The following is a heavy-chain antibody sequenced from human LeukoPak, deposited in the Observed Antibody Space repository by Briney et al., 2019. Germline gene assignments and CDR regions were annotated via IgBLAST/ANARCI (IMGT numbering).Heavy chain of an antibody. J-gene: IGHJ4*02. Sequence: PGGSLRLSCAASGFTFSSHWMSWVRQAPGKGLEWVANIKQDGSEKYYVDSVKGRFTISRDNAKNSLYLQMNSLRAEDTAVYYCARAVPRGYYFDYWGQGTLVTVSS. CDR2: IKQDGSEK. CDR1: GFTFSSHW. CDR3: ARAVPRGYYFDY. V-gene: IGHV3-7*01.